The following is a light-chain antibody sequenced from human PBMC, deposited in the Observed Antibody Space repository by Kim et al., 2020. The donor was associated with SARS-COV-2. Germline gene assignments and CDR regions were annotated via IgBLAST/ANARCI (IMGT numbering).Light chain of an antibody. V-gene: IGKV1-5*03. CDR3: QQYNSYSWT. J-gene: IGKJ1*01. CDR1: QSINNW. Sequence: ASVGDRIIITCRASQSINNWLAWYQQKPGKAPNLLIYRASSLESGVPSRFSGSGSGTEFSLTISSLQPDDFATYYCQQYNSYSWTFGQGTKVDIK. CDR2: RAS.